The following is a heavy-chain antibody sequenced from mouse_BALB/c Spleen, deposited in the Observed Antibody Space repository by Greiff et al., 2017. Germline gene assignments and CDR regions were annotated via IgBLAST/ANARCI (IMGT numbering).Heavy chain of an antibody. D-gene: IGHD1-1*01. V-gene: IGHV1-9*01. CDR2: ILPGSGST. CDR1: GYTFSSYW. Sequence: QVQLQQSGAELMKPGASVKISCKATGYTFSSYWIEWVKQRPGHGLEWIGEILPGSGSTNYNEKFKGKATFTADTSSNTAYMQLSSLTSEDSAVYYCARRGIYYGQDYYAMDYWGQGTSVTVSS. CDR3: ARRGIYYGQDYYAMDY. J-gene: IGHJ4*01.